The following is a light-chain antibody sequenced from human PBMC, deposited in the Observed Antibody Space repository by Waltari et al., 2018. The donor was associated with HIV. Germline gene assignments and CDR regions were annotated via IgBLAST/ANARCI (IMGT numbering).Light chain of an antibody. CDR1: SSDVGGYNY. CDR3: SSYTSSSTGAG. V-gene: IGLV2-14*01. J-gene: IGLJ2*01. CDR2: DVS. Sequence: QSALTQPASVSGSPGQSITISCTGTSSDVGGYNYVSWYQQHPGKAPKLMSYDVSNRPSGGSNRFSGSKSGNTASLTISGLQAEDEADYYCSSYTSSSTGAGFGGGTKLTVL.